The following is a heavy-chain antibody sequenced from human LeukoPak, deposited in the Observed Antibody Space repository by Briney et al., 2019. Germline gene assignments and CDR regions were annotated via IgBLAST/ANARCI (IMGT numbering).Heavy chain of an antibody. CDR1: GGSISSYY. CDR3: ARLAYSITIFGVLDP. CDR2: IYTSGST. J-gene: IGHJ5*02. Sequence: SETLSLTCTVSGGSISSYYWSWIRQPPGKGLEWIGYIYTSGSTNYNPSIKSRVTISVDTSKNQFSLKLSSVTAADTAVYYCARLAYSITIFGVLDPWGQGTLVTVSS. D-gene: IGHD3-3*01. V-gene: IGHV4-4*09.